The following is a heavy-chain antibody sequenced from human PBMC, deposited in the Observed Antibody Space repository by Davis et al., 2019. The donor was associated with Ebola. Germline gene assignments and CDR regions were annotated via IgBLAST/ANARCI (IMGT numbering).Heavy chain of an antibody. V-gene: IGHV3-43*01. J-gene: IGHJ6*02. Sequence: GESLKISCAASGFTFDDYTMHWVRQAPGKGLEWVSLISWDGGSTYYADSVKGRFTISRDNSKNTLYLQMNSRRAEDTAVYYCAKGLATMPYYYGMDVWGQGTTVTVSS. CDR1: GFTFDDYT. D-gene: IGHD5-12*01. CDR2: ISWDGGST. CDR3: AKGLATMPYYYGMDV.